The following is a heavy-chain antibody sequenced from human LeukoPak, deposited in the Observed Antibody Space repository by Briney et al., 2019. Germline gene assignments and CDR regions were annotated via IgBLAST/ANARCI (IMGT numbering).Heavy chain of an antibody. CDR3: ARSDYGDYAPGFDP. CDR1: GVSISSSNSY. CDR2: IYYTGNT. D-gene: IGHD4-17*01. Sequence: SETLSLTCTVSGVSISSSNSYWGWIRQPPGKGLEWIGSIYYTGNTYYNASLKSRVTISIDTSKNQFSLKLSSVTAADTAVYYCARSDYGDYAPGFDPWGQGTLVTVSS. V-gene: IGHV4-39*01. J-gene: IGHJ5*02.